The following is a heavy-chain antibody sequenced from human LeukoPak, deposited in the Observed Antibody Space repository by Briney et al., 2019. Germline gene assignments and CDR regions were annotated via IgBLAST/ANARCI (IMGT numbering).Heavy chain of an antibody. Sequence: GGSLRLSCAASGFTFSSYGMSWVRQAPGKELEWVSAISGSGGSTYYADSVKGRFTISRDNSKNTLYLQMNSLRAEDTAVYYCAKGIQVWPRGIDYWGQGTLVTVSS. CDR2: ISGSGGST. V-gene: IGHV3-23*01. CDR1: GFTFSSYG. J-gene: IGHJ4*02. CDR3: AKGIQVWPRGIDY. D-gene: IGHD5-18*01.